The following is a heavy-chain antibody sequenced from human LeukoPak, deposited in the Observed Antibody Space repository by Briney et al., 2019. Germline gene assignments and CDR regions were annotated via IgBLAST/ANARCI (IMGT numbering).Heavy chain of an antibody. CDR3: ARMSWLLDY. V-gene: IGHV3-48*03. J-gene: IGHJ4*02. Sequence: GGSLRLSCAASRFTFSSYEMNWVRQAPGKGLEWVSYISSSGSTIYYADSVKGRFTISRDNAKNSLYLQMNSLRAEDTAVYYCARMSWLLDYWGQGTLVTVSS. D-gene: IGHD5-12*01. CDR2: ISSSGSTI. CDR1: RFTFSSYE.